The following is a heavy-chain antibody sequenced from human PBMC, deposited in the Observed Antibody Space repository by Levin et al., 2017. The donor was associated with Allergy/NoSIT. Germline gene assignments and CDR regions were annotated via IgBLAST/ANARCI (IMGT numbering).Heavy chain of an antibody. CDR3: AREGSSSWYYFDY. CDR1: GFTFSSYY. CDR2: IYSGGST. J-gene: IGHJ4*02. Sequence: GGSLRLSCAASGFTFSSYYMSWVRQAPGKGLEWVSVIYSGGSTYYADSVKGRFTISRDNSKNTLYLQMNSLRAEDTAVYDCAREGSSSWYYFDYWGQGTLVTVSS. D-gene: IGHD6-13*01. V-gene: IGHV3-53*01.